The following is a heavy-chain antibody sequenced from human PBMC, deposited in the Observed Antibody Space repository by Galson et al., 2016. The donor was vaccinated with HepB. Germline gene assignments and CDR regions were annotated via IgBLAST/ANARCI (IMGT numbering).Heavy chain of an antibody. D-gene: IGHD3-3*01. CDR1: GYKFSSYW. Sequence: QSGAEVKKPGESLRIACKASGYKFSSYWIGWVRQMPGKGLEWMAIIYPGDSDTRYSPAFQGQVTISADTSISTACLQWSSLRASDTAIYYCARGDFWSGYYYYGMEAWGQGTTVTVS. J-gene: IGHJ6*02. V-gene: IGHV5-51*03. CDR2: IYPGDSDT. CDR3: ARGDFWSGYYYYGMEA.